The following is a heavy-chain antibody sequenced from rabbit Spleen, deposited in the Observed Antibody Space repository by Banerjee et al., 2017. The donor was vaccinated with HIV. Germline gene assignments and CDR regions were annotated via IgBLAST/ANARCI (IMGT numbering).Heavy chain of an antibody. V-gene: IGHV1S40*01. J-gene: IGHJ4*01. CDR3: AREGVVPGAFDL. Sequence: QSLEESGGDLVKPGASLTLTCTASGFDFSGFWLCWVRQAPGKGLGWIGCIGNGDGSTDYASWVNGRFTISKTSSAPVTLQMTSLAVADTATYFCAREGVVPGAFDLWGPGTLVTVS. CDR2: IGNGDGST. D-gene: IGHD4-1*01. CDR1: GFDFSGFW.